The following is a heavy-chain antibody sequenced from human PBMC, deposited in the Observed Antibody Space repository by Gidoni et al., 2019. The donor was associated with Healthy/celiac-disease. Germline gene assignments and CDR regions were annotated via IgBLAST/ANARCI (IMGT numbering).Heavy chain of an antibody. D-gene: IGHD3-3*01. CDR3: ARGGHDFWSGYADY. CDR2: SSSSSSYT. CDR1: AFPFSDYY. J-gene: IGHJ4*02. V-gene: IGHV3-11*05. Sequence: QVQLVESGGGLVKPGGSLRLSCAASAFPFSDYYMSWIRQAPGKGLEWVSYSSSSSSYTNYADSVKGRFTISRDNAKNSLYLQMNSLRAEDTAVYYCARGGHDFWSGYADYWGQGTLVTVSS.